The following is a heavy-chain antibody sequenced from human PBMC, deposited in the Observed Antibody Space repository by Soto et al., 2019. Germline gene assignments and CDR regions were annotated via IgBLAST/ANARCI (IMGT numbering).Heavy chain of an antibody. Sequence: EVQVLESGGGLVQPGGSLRLSCTGTGFNFSSHGLSWVRQSPGKGLEWVSSISTSGGTTYYADSVKGRFIFSRDNSKNMGYLQMNSLRVEDTAVYYCAGGGWCLGGQGTLVIVSS. D-gene: IGHD6-19*01. CDR3: AGGGWCL. V-gene: IGHV3-23*01. J-gene: IGHJ4*02. CDR2: ISTSGGTT. CDR1: GFNFSSHG.